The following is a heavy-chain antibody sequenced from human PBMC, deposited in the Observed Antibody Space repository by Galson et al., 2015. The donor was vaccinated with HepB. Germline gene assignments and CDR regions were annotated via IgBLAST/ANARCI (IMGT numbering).Heavy chain of an antibody. D-gene: IGHD3-16*01. V-gene: IGHV3-11*06. CDR3: ARGSYADAFEI. J-gene: IGHJ3*02. CDR2: ISSSSTYT. CDR1: GFTFRDYY. Sequence: SLRLSCAASGFTFRDYYMSWIRQAPGKGLEWVSYISSSSTYTNYADSVKGRFTISRDNAKNSLYLQMNSLRAEDTAVYYCARGSYADAFEIWGQGTMVPVSS.